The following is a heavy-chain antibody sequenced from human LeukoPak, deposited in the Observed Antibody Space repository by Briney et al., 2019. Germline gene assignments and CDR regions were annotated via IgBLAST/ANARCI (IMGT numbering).Heavy chain of an antibody. V-gene: IGHV3-33*01. CDR3: ARDYDVRLSVADYGMDV. Sequence: GGSLRLSCAASGFTFSSYGMHWVRQAPGKGLEWVAVIWYDGSNKYYADSVKGRFTISRDNSKNTLYLQMNSLRAEDTAVYYCARDYDVRLSVADYGMDVWGQGTTVTVSS. D-gene: IGHD6-19*01. CDR2: IWYDGSNK. CDR1: GFTFSSYG. J-gene: IGHJ6*02.